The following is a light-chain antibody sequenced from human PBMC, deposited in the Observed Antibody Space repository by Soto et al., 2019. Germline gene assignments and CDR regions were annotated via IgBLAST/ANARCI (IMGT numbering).Light chain of an antibody. J-gene: IGKJ1*01. CDR1: QSIDTW. V-gene: IGKV1-5*03. Sequence: DIQMTQSPATLAASVGDRVSITCRASQSIDTWLAWYQQKAGKATNLLIYKASRLESGVPSRFSGSGSGTEFTLTISSLQPEDFGSYYCQEYRNDYGTFGQGTKVEMK. CDR3: QEYRNDYGT. CDR2: KAS.